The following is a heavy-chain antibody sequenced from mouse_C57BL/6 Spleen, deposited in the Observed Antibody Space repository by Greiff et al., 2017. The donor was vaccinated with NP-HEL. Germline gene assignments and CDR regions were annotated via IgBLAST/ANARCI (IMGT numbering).Heavy chain of an antibody. CDR3: AREDYGSSYKLDY. V-gene: IGHV1-52*01. D-gene: IGHD1-1*01. CDR2: IDPSDSET. J-gene: IGHJ2*01. Sequence: QVQLQQPGAELVRPGGEVKGGGKEAGESGKGGGRQGGEQGGGRCLEWIGNIDPSDSETHYNQKFKDKATLTVDKSSSTAYMQLSSLTSEDSAVYYCAREDYGSSYKLDYWGQGTTLTVSS. CDR1: GESGKGGG.